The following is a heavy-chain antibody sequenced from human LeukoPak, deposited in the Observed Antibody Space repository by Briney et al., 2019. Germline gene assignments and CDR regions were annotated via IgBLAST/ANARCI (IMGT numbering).Heavy chain of an antibody. CDR3: AKYRARITMVRGAIFDP. CDR1: GFTFSSYA. D-gene: IGHD3-10*01. Sequence: GGSVRLSCAASGFTFSSYAMSWVRQAPGKGLEWVSAISGSGGSTYYADSVKGRFTISRDNSKNTLYLQMNSLRAEDTAVSYCAKYRARITMVRGAIFDPWGQGTLVTVSS. V-gene: IGHV3-23*01. J-gene: IGHJ5*02. CDR2: ISGSGGST.